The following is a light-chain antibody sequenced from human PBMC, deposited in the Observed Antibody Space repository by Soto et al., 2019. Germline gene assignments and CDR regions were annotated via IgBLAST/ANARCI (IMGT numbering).Light chain of an antibody. J-gene: IGKJ5*01. CDR1: QGISNY. CDR2: AAS. Sequence: DIPLTQSPSSLSASVGDRVTITGRASQGISNYSAWYQQKPGKVPKLLIYAASTLQPGVPSRFSGSGSGTDFTLTISSLQAEDVATYYCQNYNSAPITFGQGTRLEI. CDR3: QNYNSAPIT. V-gene: IGKV1-27*01.